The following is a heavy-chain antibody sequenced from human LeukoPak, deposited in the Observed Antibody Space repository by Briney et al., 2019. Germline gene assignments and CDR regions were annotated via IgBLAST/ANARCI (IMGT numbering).Heavy chain of an antibody. CDR2: ISYDGTDK. J-gene: IGHJ4*02. Sequence: GRSLRLSCAASGFTFSTFGIHWVRQAPGKGLEWVAVISYDGTDKYYADSVKGRFTISRDNSKNTLYLQMNSLRAEDTAVYYCAKERGYGYNHIDYWGQGTLVTVSS. CDR1: GFTFSTFG. V-gene: IGHV3-30*18. D-gene: IGHD5-24*01. CDR3: AKERGYGYNHIDY.